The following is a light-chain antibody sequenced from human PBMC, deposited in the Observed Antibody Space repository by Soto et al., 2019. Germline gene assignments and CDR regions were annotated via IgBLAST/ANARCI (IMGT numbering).Light chain of an antibody. CDR3: QQYNNWPRT. J-gene: IGKJ1*01. CDR1: QTISSW. Sequence: DIQLPHSPSPLFGPVGERVPIPARASQTISSWLAWYQQKPGKAPKLLIYKASTLKSGVPSRFSGSGSGTEFTLTISSLQSEDFAVYYCQQYNNWPRTFGQGTKVDIK. CDR2: KAS. V-gene: IGKV1-5*03.